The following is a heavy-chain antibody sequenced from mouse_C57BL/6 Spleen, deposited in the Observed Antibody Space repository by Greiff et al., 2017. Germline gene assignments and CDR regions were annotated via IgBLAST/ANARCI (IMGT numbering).Heavy chain of an antibody. V-gene: IGHV1-55*01. D-gene: IGHD2-5*01. J-gene: IGHJ4*01. CDR1: GYTFTSYW. Sequence: VQLQQPGAELVKPGASVKMSCKASGYTFTSYWITWVKQRPGQGLEWIGDIYPGSGSTNYNEKFKSKATLTVDTSSSTAYMQLSSLTSEDAAVYYCARGSNYGGDYAMDDWGQGTSVTVSS. CDR3: ARGSNYGGDYAMDD. CDR2: IYPGSGST.